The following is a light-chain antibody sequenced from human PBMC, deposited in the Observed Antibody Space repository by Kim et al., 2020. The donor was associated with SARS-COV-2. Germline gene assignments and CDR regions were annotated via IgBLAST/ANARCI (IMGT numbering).Light chain of an antibody. J-gene: IGLJ1*01. Sequence: CTRSIGYSNYKGDWYQQRPGKGPRFVMRVGTGGIVGSKGDGIPDRFSVLGSGLNRYLTIKNIQEEDEGDYHCGADHGSGSNFVYVFGTGTKVTVL. V-gene: IGLV9-49*01. CDR1: IGYSNYK. CDR2: VGTGGIVG. CDR3: GADHGSGSNFVYV.